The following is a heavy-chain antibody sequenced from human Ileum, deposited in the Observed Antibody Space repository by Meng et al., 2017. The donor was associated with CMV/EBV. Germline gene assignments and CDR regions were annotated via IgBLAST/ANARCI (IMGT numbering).Heavy chain of an antibody. V-gene: IGHV4-61*02. CDR2: RHKNGND. CDR3: AIYYGGVGGRGY. Sequence: QGQLQEPGPGLVKPSPTLSLTCSVSGDSIRSDNYHWSWIRQPAGKGLEWIGQRHKNGNDNYNASLKSRVTISIDTSKNQFSLTLTSVTAADTAVYYCAIYYGGVGGRGYWAQGTLVTVSS. D-gene: IGHD2-21*01. CDR1: GDSIRSDNYH. J-gene: IGHJ4*02.